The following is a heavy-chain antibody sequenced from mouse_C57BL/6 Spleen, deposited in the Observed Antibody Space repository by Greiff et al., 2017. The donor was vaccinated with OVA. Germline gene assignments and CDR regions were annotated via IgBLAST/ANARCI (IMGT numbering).Heavy chain of an antibody. Sequence: QVQLKESGPGLVAPSQSLSISCTVSGFSLTSYGVHWVRQPPGKGLEWLVVIWSDGSTTYNSALKSRLSISKDNTKSQVFLKMNSLQTDDTAMCYCARQVNYGNYFDYWGQGTTLTVSS. D-gene: IGHD2-1*01. V-gene: IGHV2-6-1*01. J-gene: IGHJ2*01. CDR1: GFSLTSYG. CDR3: ARQVNYGNYFDY. CDR2: IWSDGST.